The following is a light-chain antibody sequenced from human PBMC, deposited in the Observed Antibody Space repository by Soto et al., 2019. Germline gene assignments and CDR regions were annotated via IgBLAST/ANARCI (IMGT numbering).Light chain of an antibody. V-gene: IGLV2-14*01. CDR1: SSDVGAYNY. J-gene: IGLJ3*02. CDR3: SSYTTSSTLV. CDR2: EVS. Sequence: QSVLTQPASVSGSPGQSITISYTGTSSDVGAYNYVSWYQQHPGKAPKLMIYEVSNRPSGVSNRFSGSKSGNTASLTISGLQAEDEADYYCSSYTTSSTLVFGGGTKVTVL.